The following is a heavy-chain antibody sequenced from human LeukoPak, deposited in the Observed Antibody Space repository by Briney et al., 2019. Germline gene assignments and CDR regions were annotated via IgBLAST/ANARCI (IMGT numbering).Heavy chain of an antibody. CDR3: ARVIVVVPGAKVWFDP. CDR1: GYTFTSYD. Sequence: ASVKVSCKASGYTFTSYDINWVRQAPGQGLEWMGWVNPISGNTGYAQKFQGRLTITRNTSISTAYMDLSSLRSEDTAVYYCARVIVVVPGAKVWFDPWGQGTLVTSPQ. V-gene: IGHV1-8*03. D-gene: IGHD2-2*01. CDR2: VNPISGNT. J-gene: IGHJ5*02.